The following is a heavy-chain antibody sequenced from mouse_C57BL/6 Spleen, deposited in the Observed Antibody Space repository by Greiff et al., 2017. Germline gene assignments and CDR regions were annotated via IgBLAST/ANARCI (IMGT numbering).Heavy chain of an antibody. D-gene: IGHD1-1*01. CDR1: GFTFSSYT. Sequence: EVQLQESGGGLVKPGGSLKLSCAASGFTFSSYTMSWVRQTPEKRLEWVATLSGGGGNTYYPDSVKGRFTISRANAKNTLYLQMSSLRSEDTALYYCARQGHYYGSPYAMDYWGQGTSVTVSS. V-gene: IGHV5-9*01. J-gene: IGHJ4*01. CDR2: LSGGGGNT. CDR3: ARQGHYYGSPYAMDY.